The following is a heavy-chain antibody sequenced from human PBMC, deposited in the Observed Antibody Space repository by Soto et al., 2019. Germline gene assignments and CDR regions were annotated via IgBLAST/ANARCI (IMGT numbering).Heavy chain of an antibody. CDR2: IYYSGST. CDR1: SGSISSGGYY. V-gene: IGHV4-31*03. J-gene: IGHJ6*02. CDR3: ASGFGESEPYYYYGMDV. Sequence: SETLSLTCTVSSGSISSGGYYWSWIRQHPGKGLEWIGYIYYSGSTYYNPSLKSRVTISVDTSKNQFSLKLSSVTAADTAVYYCASGFGESEPYYYYGMDVWGQGTTVTVSS. D-gene: IGHD3-10*01.